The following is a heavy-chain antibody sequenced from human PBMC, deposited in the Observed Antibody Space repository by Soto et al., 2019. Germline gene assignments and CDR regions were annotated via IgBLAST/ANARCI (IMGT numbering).Heavy chain of an antibody. V-gene: IGHV3-23*01. D-gene: IGHD1-26*01. CDR1: GFTFDNYA. Sequence: PGGSLRLSCAPSGFTFDNYAMSWVRQAPGKGLDWVSGISASGGSTHYADSVKGRFTISRDNSKNTLYLQMSTLRAEDAAVYYCAKVREVGSTWEIFDYWGQGTLVTVSS. CDR2: ISASGGST. CDR3: AKVREVGSTWEIFDY. J-gene: IGHJ4*02.